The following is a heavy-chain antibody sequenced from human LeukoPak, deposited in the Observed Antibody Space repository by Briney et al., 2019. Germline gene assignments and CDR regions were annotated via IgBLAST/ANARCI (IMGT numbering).Heavy chain of an antibody. CDR1: GFNFIDYS. CDR3: ARDHRYDFDN. CDR2: IGISSGNT. D-gene: IGHD5-12*01. J-gene: IGHJ4*01. Sequence: GGSLRLSCAASGFNFIDYSMNWVRQAPGKGLEWISYIGISSGNTKYADSVKGRFTISRDKARNSLYLQMNSLRVEDTAMYYSARDHRYDFDNWGHGTLVTVSS. V-gene: IGHV3-11*06.